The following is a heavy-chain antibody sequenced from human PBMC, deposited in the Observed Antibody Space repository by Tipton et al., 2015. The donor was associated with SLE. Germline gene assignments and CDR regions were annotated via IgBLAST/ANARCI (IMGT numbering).Heavy chain of an antibody. CDR1: GFIFSDYA. V-gene: IGHV3-30*04. J-gene: IGHJ4*02. CDR2: IWYDGTKK. CDR3: ARPATFISTLDF. D-gene: IGHD2-15*01. Sequence: SLRLSCEASGFIFSDYAMHWVRQAPGKGLEWVGVIWYDGTKKYYADSVKGRFTVSRDNSKNTVFLQMNSLRPEDTAVYYCARPATFISTLDFWGQGTLVAVSS.